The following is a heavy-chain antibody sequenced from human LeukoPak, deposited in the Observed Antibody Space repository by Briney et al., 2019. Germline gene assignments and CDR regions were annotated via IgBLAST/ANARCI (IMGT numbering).Heavy chain of an antibody. D-gene: IGHD5-12*01. J-gene: IGHJ4*02. CDR1: GFTFRSYA. Sequence: GGSLRLSCAASGFTFRSYAMSWVRQAPGKGLEWVSAISGSGGSTYYADSVKGRFTISRDNSKNTLYLQMNSLRAEDTAVYCCAKDRSGYSGYDEEIGYWGQGTLVTVSS. CDR3: AKDRSGYSGYDEEIGY. V-gene: IGHV3-23*01. CDR2: ISGSGGST.